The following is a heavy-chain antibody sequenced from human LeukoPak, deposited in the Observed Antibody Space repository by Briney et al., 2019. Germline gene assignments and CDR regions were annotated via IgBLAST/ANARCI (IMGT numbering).Heavy chain of an antibody. CDR2: ISANNGDT. D-gene: IGHD1-14*01. Sequence: ASVKVSCKASGYTFTSYGISWVRQAPGQGLEWVGWISANNGDTDYAQKFQARVTMTTDTSTSTAYMELRSLRSDDTAVYYCARDSSDFRNLIPHWGQGTLVTVSS. J-gene: IGHJ1*01. CDR3: ARDSSDFRNLIPH. CDR1: GYTFTSYG. V-gene: IGHV1-18*01.